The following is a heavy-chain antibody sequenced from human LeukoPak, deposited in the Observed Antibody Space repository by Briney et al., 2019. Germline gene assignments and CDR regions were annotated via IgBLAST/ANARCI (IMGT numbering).Heavy chain of an antibody. CDR2: IYYSGST. Sequence: SETLSLTCTVSGGSISSYYWSWIRQPPVKGLEWIGYIYYSGSTNYNPSLKSRVTISVDTSKNQFSLKLSSVTAADTAVYYCARFMSYYDSSGHDYWGQGTLVTVSS. CDR1: GGSISSYY. J-gene: IGHJ4*02. D-gene: IGHD3-22*01. CDR3: ARFMSYYDSSGHDY. V-gene: IGHV4-59*01.